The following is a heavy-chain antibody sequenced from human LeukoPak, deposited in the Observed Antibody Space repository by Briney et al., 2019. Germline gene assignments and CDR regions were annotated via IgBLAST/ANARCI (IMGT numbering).Heavy chain of an antibody. CDR2: IYYSGST. D-gene: IGHD6-19*01. CDR3: ARVGSGGAWFDF. CDR1: GGSISSYY. Sequence: PSETLSLTCTVSGGSISSYYWSWIRQPPGKGLEWIGYIYYSGSTNYNPSLKSRVTISVDTSKNQLSLTLTSVTAADTAVYHCARVGSGGAWFDFWGQGTLVSVSS. V-gene: IGHV4-59*01. J-gene: IGHJ4*02.